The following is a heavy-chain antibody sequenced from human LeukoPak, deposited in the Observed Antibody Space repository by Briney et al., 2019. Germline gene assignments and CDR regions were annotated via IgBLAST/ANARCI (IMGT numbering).Heavy chain of an antibody. CDR2: ISGSGGST. Sequence: GSLRLSCAASGFTVSSNYMSWVRQAPGKGLEWVSAISGSGGSTYYADSVKGRFTISRDNSKNTLYLQTNSLRAEDTAVYYCAKMRGDIVATSTRFFDYWGQGTLVTVSS. D-gene: IGHD5-12*01. J-gene: IGHJ4*02. V-gene: IGHV3-23*01. CDR3: AKMRGDIVATSTRFFDY. CDR1: GFTVSSNY.